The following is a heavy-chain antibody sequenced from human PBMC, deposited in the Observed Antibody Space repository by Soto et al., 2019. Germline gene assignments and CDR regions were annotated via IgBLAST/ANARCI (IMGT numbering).Heavy chain of an antibody. CDR3: ARDFHDGMDV. CDR2: ISSNGGST. Sequence: EVQLVESGGGLVQPGGSLRLSCAASGFTFSRYAMHWVRQAPGKGLEYVSTISSNGGSTYYANSVKGRFTISRDNSKNTLYLQMGSLRAGDIDVYYYARDFHDGMDVWGQGTTVTVSS. J-gene: IGHJ6*02. V-gene: IGHV3-64*01. CDR1: GFTFSRYA.